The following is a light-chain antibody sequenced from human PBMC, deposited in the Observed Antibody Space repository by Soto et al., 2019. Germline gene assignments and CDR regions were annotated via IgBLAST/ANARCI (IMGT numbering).Light chain of an antibody. Sequence: SALTQAASVSGSPGQSTTISCTGTSSDDGRYNLVSWYQQHPGKAPKFMIYEGNKRPSGVSNRFRVSNPGNLVSLTISELQAEDEADYYCCSYAGSSTFGVFGGGTKVTVL. CDR3: CSYAGSSTFGV. CDR1: SSDDGRYNL. CDR2: EGN. V-gene: IGLV2-23*03. J-gene: IGLJ2*01.